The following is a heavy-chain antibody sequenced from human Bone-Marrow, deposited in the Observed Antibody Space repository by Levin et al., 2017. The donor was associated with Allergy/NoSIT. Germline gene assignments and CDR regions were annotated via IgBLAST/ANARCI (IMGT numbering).Heavy chain of an antibody. Sequence: SQTLSLTCTVSGDSFSPHYWNWIRQSPGKGLEWIGSIFHMGATTYNPSLESRVTISLDTSKNQFFLNMRSVTAADTAVYYCARDVQRIDWSFYGMDVWGQGTTVTVSS. CDR3: ARDVQRIDWSFYGMDV. D-gene: IGHD1-1*01. CDR1: GDSFSPHY. V-gene: IGHV4-59*11. CDR2: IFHMGAT. J-gene: IGHJ6*02.